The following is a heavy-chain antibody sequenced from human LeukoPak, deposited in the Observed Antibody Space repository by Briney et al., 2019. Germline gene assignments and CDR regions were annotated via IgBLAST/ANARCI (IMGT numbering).Heavy chain of an antibody. V-gene: IGHV4-39*01. D-gene: IGHD3-22*01. CDR3: ARQYYDSSGYYPFDY. J-gene: IGHJ4*02. CDR2: IYYSGST. Sequence: SETLSLTCTVSGGSISSSSYYWGWIRQPPGKGLEWIGSIYYSGSTYYNPSLKSRVTLSVATSKNQFSLKLSSVTAADTAVYYCARQYYDSSGYYPFDYWGQGTLVTVSS. CDR1: GGSISSSSYY.